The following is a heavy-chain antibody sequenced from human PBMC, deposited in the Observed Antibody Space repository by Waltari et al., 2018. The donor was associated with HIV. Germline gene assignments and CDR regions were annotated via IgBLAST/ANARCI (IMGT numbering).Heavy chain of an antibody. V-gene: IGHV4-38-2*01. Sequence: VELSESGPKVVKPSETLSLTCHVSGLDIVKGYYWAWVGGSPGNGFVWIGTIHRRDGTKINPSLGDRVTLGLHSSANHFSVTLTDVSFADTAVYFCARRIYLRRGWLHPWGPGIPVTIS. J-gene: IGHJ5*02. CDR1: GLDIVKGYY. CDR3: ARRIYLRRGWLHP. D-gene: IGHD6-19*01. CDR2: IHRRDGT.